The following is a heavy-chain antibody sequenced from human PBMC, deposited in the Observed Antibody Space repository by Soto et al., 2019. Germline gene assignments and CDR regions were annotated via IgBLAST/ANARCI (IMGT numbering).Heavy chain of an antibody. Sequence: PGGSLRLSCAASGFTFSSYGMHWVRQAPGKGLEWVAVISYDGSDKYYADSVKGRFTISRDNSKNTLYLQMNSLRAEDTAVYFCAGEYSRPVLSYGMDVWGQGTSVTVSS. CDR1: GFTFSSYG. CDR2: ISYDGSDK. D-gene: IGHD6-13*01. CDR3: AGEYSRPVLSYGMDV. V-gene: IGHV3-30*03. J-gene: IGHJ6*02.